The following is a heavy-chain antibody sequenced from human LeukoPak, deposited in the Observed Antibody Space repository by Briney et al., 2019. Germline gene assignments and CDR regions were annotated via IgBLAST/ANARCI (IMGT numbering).Heavy chain of an antibody. D-gene: IGHD3-16*02. J-gene: IGHJ4*02. CDR3: ARFSSYDYVWGSYRLDY. CDR1: GYTFTGYY. Sequence: GASVKVSCKASGYTFTGYYMHWVRQAPGQGLEWMGWINPNSGGTNYAQKFQGRVTMTRDTSISTAYMELSRLRSDDTAVYYCARFSSYDYVWGSYRLDYWGQGTLVTVSS. CDR2: INPNSGGT. V-gene: IGHV1-2*02.